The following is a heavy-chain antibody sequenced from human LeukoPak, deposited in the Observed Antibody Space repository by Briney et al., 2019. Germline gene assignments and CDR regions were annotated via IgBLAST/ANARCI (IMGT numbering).Heavy chain of an antibody. V-gene: IGHV4-61*02. J-gene: IGHJ4*02. CDR1: GGSISSGSYY. CDR2: IYTSGST. Sequence: PSETLSLTCTVSGGSISSGSYYWSWIRQPAGKGLEWIGRIYTSGSTNYNPSLKSRVTLSVDTSKNQFSLKLSSVTAADTAVYYCARDATVTFLPLWGQGTLVTVSS. CDR3: ARDATVTFLPL. D-gene: IGHD4-11*01.